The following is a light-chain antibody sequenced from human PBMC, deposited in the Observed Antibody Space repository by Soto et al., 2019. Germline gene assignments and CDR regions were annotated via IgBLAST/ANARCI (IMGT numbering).Light chain of an antibody. V-gene: IGKV3-20*01. J-gene: IGKJ2*01. CDR3: QQYGSSPRT. CDR1: QSVSTSS. CDR2: GAS. Sequence: ENVLTQSPGTLSLSPGERATLSCRASQSVSTSSLAWYQQKPGQAPRLLIYGASNRATGIPDRFSGSGSGTDFTLTISSLEPEDFAVYYCQQYGSSPRTFGLGTKLEIK.